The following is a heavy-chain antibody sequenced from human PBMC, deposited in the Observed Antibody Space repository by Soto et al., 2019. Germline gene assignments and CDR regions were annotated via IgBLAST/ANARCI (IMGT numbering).Heavy chain of an antibody. D-gene: IGHD5-18*01. CDR3: ARCIQGDYYYGMDV. J-gene: IGHJ6*02. Sequence: QAQLVQSGAEVRKPGASVKVSCKASGYTFYSHSISWVRQAPGQGLEWMGRINADYGNTQYAQKFRGRVTITTDTSTITVYMELTNLRSDDTAVYYCARCIQGDYYYGMDVWGQGTTVTVSS. CDR1: GYTFYSHS. CDR2: INADYGNT. V-gene: IGHV1-18*01.